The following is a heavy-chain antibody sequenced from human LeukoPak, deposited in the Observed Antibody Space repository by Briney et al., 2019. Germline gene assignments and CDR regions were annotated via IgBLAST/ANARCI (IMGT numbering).Heavy chain of an antibody. CDR2: INPNSGGT. Sequence: ASVKVSCKASGYTFTSYYMHWVRQAPGQGLEWMGWINPNSGGTNYAQKFQGRVTMTRDTSISTAYMELSRLRSDDTAVYYCARVRIAVADDAFDIWGQGTMVTVSS. CDR1: GYTFTSYY. CDR3: ARVRIAVADDAFDI. V-gene: IGHV1-2*02. J-gene: IGHJ3*02. D-gene: IGHD6-19*01.